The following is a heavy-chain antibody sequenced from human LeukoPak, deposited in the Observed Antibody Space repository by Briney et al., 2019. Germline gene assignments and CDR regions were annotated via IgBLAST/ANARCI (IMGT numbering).Heavy chain of an antibody. CDR2: TKQDGSEK. Sequence: QSGGSLRLSCVGSGFTFSDYWMSWVRQAPGKGLEWVANTKQDGSEKDYVDALKGRFTISRDNAKNSLYLQMNSLRAEDTAVYYCARWLELMRNFDWWGQGTLVTVSS. CDR1: GFTFSDYW. CDR3: ARWLELMRNFDW. D-gene: IGHD5-24*01. J-gene: IGHJ4*02. V-gene: IGHV3-7*01.